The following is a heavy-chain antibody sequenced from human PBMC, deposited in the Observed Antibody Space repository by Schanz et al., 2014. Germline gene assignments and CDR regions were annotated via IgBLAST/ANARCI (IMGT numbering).Heavy chain of an antibody. CDR3: ARSGSSYWYFFDY. V-gene: IGHV1-3*01. Sequence: QVQLVQSGAEVKKPGASVKVSCKTSGYTFTDYPINWVRQAPGRRLEWMGWINAGTGNTEYSQKFQGRVTITRDTLASTAYMEVSSLRSEDTAVYYCARSGSSYWYFFDYWGQGTLVTVSS. J-gene: IGHJ4*02. CDR2: INAGTGNT. CDR1: GYTFTDYP. D-gene: IGHD6-13*01.